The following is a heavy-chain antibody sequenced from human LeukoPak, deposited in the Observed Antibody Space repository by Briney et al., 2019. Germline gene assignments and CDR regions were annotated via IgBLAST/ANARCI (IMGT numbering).Heavy chain of an antibody. Sequence: GGSLRLSCAASGFTFSSYAMHWVRQAPGKGLEWVAVISYDGSNKYYADSVKGRFTISRDNSKNTLYLQMNSLRAEDTAVYYCARLRPDTYYYYGMDVWGQGTTVTVSS. D-gene: IGHD5-12*01. CDR3: ARLRPDTYYYYGMDV. CDR1: GFTFSSYA. V-gene: IGHV3-30-3*01. J-gene: IGHJ6*02. CDR2: ISYDGSNK.